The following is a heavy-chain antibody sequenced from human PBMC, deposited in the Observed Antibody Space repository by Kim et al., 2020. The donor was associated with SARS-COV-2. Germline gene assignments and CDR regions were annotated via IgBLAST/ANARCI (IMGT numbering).Heavy chain of an antibody. J-gene: IGHJ4*02. CDR2: IYPGDSDT. CDR1: GYSFTNYW. V-gene: IGHV5-51*01. Sequence: GESLKISCKTSGYSFTNYWIGWVRQMSGKGLEWMGIIYPGDSDTRYNPSFQGQVTISADKSISTAYLQWGSLTASDTAMSYCVRRHGSFYYTFDYWGQR. D-gene: IGHD2-15*01. CDR3: VRRHGSFYYTFDY.